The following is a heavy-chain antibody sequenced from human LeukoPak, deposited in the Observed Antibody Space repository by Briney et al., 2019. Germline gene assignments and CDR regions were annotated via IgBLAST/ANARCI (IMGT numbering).Heavy chain of an antibody. CDR2: IYSGRST. J-gene: IGHJ6*02. D-gene: IGHD5-24*01. CDR1: GFTVSSNY. Sequence: GGSLRLSCAASGFTVSSNYMSWVRQAPGKGLEWVSVIYSGRSTYYADSVKGRFTISRDNSKNTLYLQMNSLRAEDTAVYYCAREMATIRVLYGMDVWGQGTTVIVSS. V-gene: IGHV3-53*01. CDR3: AREMATIRVLYGMDV.